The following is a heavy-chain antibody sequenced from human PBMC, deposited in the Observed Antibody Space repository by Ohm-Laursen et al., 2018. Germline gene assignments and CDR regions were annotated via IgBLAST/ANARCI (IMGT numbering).Heavy chain of an antibody. V-gene: IGHV3-23*01. CDR3: AGGGDRGYSYRYFLDY. CDR1: GFSFSSYA. CDR2: ITGNGGST. D-gene: IGHD5-18*01. Sequence: SLRLSCAASGFSFSSYAMTWVRQPPGKGLEWVSTITGNGGSTYSADSVKGRFTISRDNSKNTLYLQLNSLRVEDTAVYYCAGGGDRGYSYRYFLDYWGQGTLVMVSS. J-gene: IGHJ4*02.